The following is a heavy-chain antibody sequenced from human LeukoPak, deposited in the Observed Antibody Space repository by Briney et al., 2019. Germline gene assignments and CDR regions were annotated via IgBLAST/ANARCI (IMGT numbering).Heavy chain of an antibody. Sequence: GGSLRLSCAASGFTFSKYVMSGVRLVPGKGLEWVSAMTGSSDSTYYAHSVKGRFTISRDNSKNTLYLQMNSLRVEDTAVYYCAKGSAAARPYYFDYWGQGTLVTVSS. D-gene: IGHD6-13*01. J-gene: IGHJ4*02. CDR3: AKGSAAARPYYFDY. V-gene: IGHV3-23*01. CDR1: GFTFSKYV. CDR2: MTGSSDST.